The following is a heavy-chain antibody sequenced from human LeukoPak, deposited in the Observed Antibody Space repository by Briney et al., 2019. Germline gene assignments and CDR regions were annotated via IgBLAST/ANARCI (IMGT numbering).Heavy chain of an antibody. J-gene: IGHJ4*02. CDR3: ARKGLGGELGGFDS. CDR2: IGSSSSYI. Sequence: GGSLRLSCAASGFTFSSYSMHWVRQAPGKGLEWVSFIGSSSSYIHYSDSVKGRFTISRDNAKNSVHLQMNSLRVEDTALYHCARKGLGGELGGFDSWGQGTLVTVSS. CDR1: GFTFSSYS. D-gene: IGHD1-7*01. V-gene: IGHV3-21*04.